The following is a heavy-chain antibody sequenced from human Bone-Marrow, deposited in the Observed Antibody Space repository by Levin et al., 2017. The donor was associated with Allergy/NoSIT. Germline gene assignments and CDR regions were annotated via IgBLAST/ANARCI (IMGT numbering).Heavy chain of an antibody. V-gene: IGHV3-23*01. D-gene: IGHD3-10*01. CDR3: AKVTHYYGSGSYPTLSY. CDR2: VSGNGVIT. CDR1: GFTFSSYA. J-gene: IGHJ4*02. Sequence: LSGGSLRLSCAASGFTFSSYAMTWVRQAPGKGLEWVSTVSGNGVITYYADSVKGRFTISRDNSKDTLYLQMDSLRAEETAVYYCAKVTHYYGSGSYPTLSYWGQGTLVTVSS.